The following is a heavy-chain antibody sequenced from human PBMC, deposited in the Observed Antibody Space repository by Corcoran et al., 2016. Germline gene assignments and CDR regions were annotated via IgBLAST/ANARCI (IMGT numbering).Heavy chain of an antibody. Sequence: EVQLVESGGGLVQPGGSLRLSCAASGFTFSSYSMNWVRQAPGKGLEWVSYISSSSSTIYYADSVKGRFTISRDNAKNSLYLQMNSLRAEDTAGYYCARDGSRPRCSSTSCYTSVDYYYYGMDVWGQGTTVTVSS. CDR1: GFTFSSYS. V-gene: IGHV3-48*04. J-gene: IGHJ6*02. D-gene: IGHD2-2*02. CDR2: ISSSSSTI. CDR3: ARDGSRPRCSSTSCYTSVDYYYYGMDV.